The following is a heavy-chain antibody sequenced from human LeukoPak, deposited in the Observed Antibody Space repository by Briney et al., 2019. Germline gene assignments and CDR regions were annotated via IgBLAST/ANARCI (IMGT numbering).Heavy chain of an antibody. D-gene: IGHD1/OR15-1a*01. J-gene: IGHJ4*02. CDR3: ATSESQTKFDY. Sequence: ETLSLTCSVSGDSITYFYWSWIRQAAGKGLEWMGIIFPGDSDTIYSPSFQGQVTISADKSINTAYLQWSSLKASDTAMYYCATSESQTKFDYWGQGTLVTASS. V-gene: IGHV5-51*01. CDR1: GDSITYFY. CDR2: IFPGDSDT.